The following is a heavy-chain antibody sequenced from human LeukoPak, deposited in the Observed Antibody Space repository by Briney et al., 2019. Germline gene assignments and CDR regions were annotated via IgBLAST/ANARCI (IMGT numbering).Heavy chain of an antibody. V-gene: IGHV3-23*01. J-gene: IGHJ4*02. CDR1: GFTFSSYG. CDR2: LSGSGGST. D-gene: IGHD3-22*01. CDR3: ARVRASVVINAYYFDY. Sequence: GGSLRLSCAASGFTFSSYGMSWVRQAPGKGLEWVSGLSGSGGSTFYADSVKGRFTISRDNAKNSLYLQMNSLRAEDTAVYYCARVRASVVINAYYFDYWGQGTQVTVSS.